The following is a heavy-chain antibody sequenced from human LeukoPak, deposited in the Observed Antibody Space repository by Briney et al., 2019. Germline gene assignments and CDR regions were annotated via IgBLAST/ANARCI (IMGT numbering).Heavy chain of an antibody. CDR2: IYYSGST. CDR3: GGLQVAAGTIDY. Sequence: SETLSLTCTVSGGSISSYYWSWIRQPPGKGLEWIGYIYYSGSTNYNPSLKSRVTISVDTSKNQFSLKLSSVTAADPAVYYCGGLQVAAGTIDYWGQGTLVTVSS. V-gene: IGHV4-59*01. CDR1: GGSISSYY. D-gene: IGHD6-13*01. J-gene: IGHJ4*02.